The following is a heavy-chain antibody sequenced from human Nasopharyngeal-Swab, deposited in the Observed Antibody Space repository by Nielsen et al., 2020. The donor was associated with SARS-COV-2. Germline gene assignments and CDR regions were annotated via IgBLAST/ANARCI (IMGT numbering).Heavy chain of an antibody. CDR3: ATLFAIAAAGTGFDY. D-gene: IGHD6-13*01. Sequence: WVRQAPGQGLEWMGIINPSGGSTSYAQKFQGRVTMTRDTSTSTVCMELSSLRSEDTAVYYCATLFAIAAAGTGFDYWGQGTLVTVSS. J-gene: IGHJ4*02. CDR2: INPSGGST. V-gene: IGHV1-46*01.